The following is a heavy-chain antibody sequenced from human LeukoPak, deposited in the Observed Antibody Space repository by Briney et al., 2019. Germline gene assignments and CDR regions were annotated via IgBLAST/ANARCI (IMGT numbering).Heavy chain of an antibody. D-gene: IGHD2-2*01. J-gene: IGHJ3*02. V-gene: IGHV3-48*01. CDR2: ISSSSSTI. CDR1: GFTFSSYS. Sequence: PGGSLRLSCAASGFTFSSYSMNWVRQAPGKGLEWVSYISSSSSTIYYADSVKGRFTISRDNAKNSLYLQMNSLRAEDTAMYYCAREGVVVVPAARLLDAFDIWGQGTMVTVSS. CDR3: AREGVVVVPAARLLDAFDI.